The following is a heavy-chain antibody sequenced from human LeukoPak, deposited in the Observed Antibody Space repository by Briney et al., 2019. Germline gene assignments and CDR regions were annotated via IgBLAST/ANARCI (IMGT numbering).Heavy chain of an antibody. D-gene: IGHD6-19*01. CDR2: IYSGGST. CDR3: AIPVSGWYLGFGY. CDR1: GFTVSSNY. Sequence: GGSLRLSCAASGFTVSSNYMSWVRQAPGEGLEWGSVIYSGGSTYYANPVKGRFTISRDNSKNRLYLQMNSLTAEDTAVYYCAIPVSGWYLGFGYWGQGTLVTVSS. J-gene: IGHJ4*02. V-gene: IGHV3-66*01.